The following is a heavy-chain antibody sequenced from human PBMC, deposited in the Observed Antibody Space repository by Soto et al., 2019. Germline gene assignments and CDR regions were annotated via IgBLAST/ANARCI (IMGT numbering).Heavy chain of an antibody. CDR1: GFTFSDYY. J-gene: IGHJ6*03. CDR3: ARVAGGNYYYYYMDV. Sequence: GGSLRLSCAASGFTFSDYYMSWIRQAPGKGLEWVSYISSSGSTIYYADSVKGRFTISRDNAKNSLYPQMNSLRAEDTAVYYCARVAGGNYYYYYMDVWGKGTTVTVSS. CDR2: ISSSGSTI. D-gene: IGHD1-1*01. V-gene: IGHV3-11*01.